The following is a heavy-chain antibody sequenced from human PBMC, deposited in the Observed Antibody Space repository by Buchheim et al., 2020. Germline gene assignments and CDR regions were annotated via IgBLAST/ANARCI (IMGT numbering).Heavy chain of an antibody. J-gene: IGHJ5*02. V-gene: IGHV4-34*02. CDR1: GGSLDGSY. CDR2: INHGGST. D-gene: IGHD6-6*01. CDR3: ARDQIAARLWFDP. Sequence: QVQLQQWGAGLLKPSETLSLTCAVYGGSLDGSYWSWIRQSPGKRLEWIGEINHGGSTNYNPSLKSRVTISVDTSKNQFPLKLSSVTAADTAVYYCARDQIAARLWFDPWGQGTL.